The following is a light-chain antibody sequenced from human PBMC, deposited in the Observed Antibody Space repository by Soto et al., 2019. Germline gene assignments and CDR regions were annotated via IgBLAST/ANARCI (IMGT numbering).Light chain of an antibody. Sequence: DIVMTQSPLSLPVTPGEPASISCRSSQSLLHSNGFNYLDWYLQKTGQSPQLLIFLGSNRASGVNDKFSGSGSGTDFTLRISSVEAEDVGVYCCMQALQTPLTFGGGTKVEIK. CDR1: QSLLHSNGFNY. J-gene: IGKJ4*01. V-gene: IGKV2-28*01. CDR2: LGS. CDR3: MQALQTPLT.